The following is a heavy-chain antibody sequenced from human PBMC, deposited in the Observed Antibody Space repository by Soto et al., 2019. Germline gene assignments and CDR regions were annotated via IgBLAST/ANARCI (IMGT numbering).Heavy chain of an antibody. J-gene: IGHJ4*02. Sequence: GESLKISCKGSGDIFTKYWIGWVRQMPGKGLEWMGIINPGDSDTRYSPSFQGQVTISAHKSISTAYLQWSGLKAADTAIYFCASQDLYTGYFDYWGQGTLVTVSS. D-gene: IGHD2-8*02. CDR2: INPGDSDT. CDR1: GDIFTKYW. V-gene: IGHV5-51*01. CDR3: ASQDLYTGYFDY.